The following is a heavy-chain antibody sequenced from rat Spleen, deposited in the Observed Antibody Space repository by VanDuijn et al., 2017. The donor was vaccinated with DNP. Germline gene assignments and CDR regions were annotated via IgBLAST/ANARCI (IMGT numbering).Heavy chain of an antibody. V-gene: IGHV2-6*01. CDR2: MSSGGNT. CDR1: GFSLTSHT. CDR3: ARLGDY. D-gene: IGHD4-6*01. J-gene: IGHJ2*01. Sequence: QVQVKESGPGLVQPSQTLSLTCTVSGFSLTSHTVSWVRQPPGKGLEWIAAMSSGGNTFYNSALKSRLSISRDTSKSQVFLKMNSLQTEDTAMYFCARLGDYWGQGVMVTVSS.